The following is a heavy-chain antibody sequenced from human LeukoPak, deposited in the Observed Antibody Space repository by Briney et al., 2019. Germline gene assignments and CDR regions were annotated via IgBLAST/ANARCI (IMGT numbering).Heavy chain of an antibody. D-gene: IGHD5-12*01. Sequence: ASVTVSCKASGYTFTVYYMHWVRQAPGQGLEWMGWINPNSGGTNYAQKFQGRVTMTRDTSISTAYMELSRLRSDDTAVYYCARVEMATIMSYFDYWGQGTLVTVSS. CDR3: ARVEMATIMSYFDY. V-gene: IGHV1-2*02. CDR1: GYTFTVYY. J-gene: IGHJ4*02. CDR2: INPNSGGT.